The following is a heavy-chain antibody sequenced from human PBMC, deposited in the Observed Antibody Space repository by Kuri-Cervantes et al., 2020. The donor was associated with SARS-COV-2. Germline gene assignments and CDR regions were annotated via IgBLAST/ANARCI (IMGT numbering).Heavy chain of an antibody. D-gene: IGHD6-13*01. V-gene: IGHV3-11*04. J-gene: IGHJ4*02. CDR2: IGPSGTTK. CDR3: AREYIAFAAAGIAFDY. CDR1: GFIFSDYY. Sequence: GESLKISCTASGFIFSDYYMTWIRQAPGKGLEWVSNIGPSGTTKYYADSVKGRFTISRDNAKNSLYLQMNSLRAEDTAVYYCAREYIAFAAAGIAFDYWGQGTLVTVSS.